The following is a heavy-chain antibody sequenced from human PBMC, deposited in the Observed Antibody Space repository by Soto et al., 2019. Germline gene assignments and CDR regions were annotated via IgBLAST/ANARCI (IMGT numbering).Heavy chain of an antibody. D-gene: IGHD3-22*01. J-gene: IGHJ4*02. Sequence: QLQLQESGPGLVKPSETLSLTCTVSGGSISSSTYYWGWIRQPPGKGLEWIGSIYYSGSTYYNPSLKSRVTISVDTSKNQFSLKLSSVTAADSAVYYCARSTRYDDNRYWGQGTLVTVSS. CDR1: GGSISSSTYY. CDR2: IYYSGST. CDR3: ARSTRYDDNRY. V-gene: IGHV4-39*01.